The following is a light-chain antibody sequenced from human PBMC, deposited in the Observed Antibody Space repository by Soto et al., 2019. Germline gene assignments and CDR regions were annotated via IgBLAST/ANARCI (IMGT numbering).Light chain of an antibody. CDR3: QQRTNWPPLT. Sequence: DIQMTQSPSSLSESVGDRVTITCRASQSISRSLNWYQQKPGTAPKFLIYSTSGLHSGVPSRFSGSGSGTDFTLTISGLEPEDFAVYYCQQRTNWPPLTFGGGTKGEIK. V-gene: IGKV1-39*01. CDR2: STS. J-gene: IGKJ4*01. CDR1: QSISRS.